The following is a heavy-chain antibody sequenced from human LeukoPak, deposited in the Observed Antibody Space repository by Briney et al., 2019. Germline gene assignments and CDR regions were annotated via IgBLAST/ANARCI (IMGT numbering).Heavy chain of an antibody. D-gene: IGHD2-15*01. J-gene: IGHJ4*02. Sequence: PSETLSLTCTVSGGSISSYYWSWIRQPPGKGLEWIGYIYYSGSTNYNPSLKSRVTISVDTSKNQFSLKLSSVTAADTAVYYCARGFTRDSRDFDYWGQGTLVTVSS. CDR1: GGSISSYY. CDR2: IYYSGST. V-gene: IGHV4-59*01. CDR3: ARGFTRDSRDFDY.